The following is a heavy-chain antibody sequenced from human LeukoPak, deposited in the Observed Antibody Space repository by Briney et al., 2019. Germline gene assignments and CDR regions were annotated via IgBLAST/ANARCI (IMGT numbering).Heavy chain of an antibody. V-gene: IGHV4-59*12. CDR3: AREEGDDSSGYYYFDY. J-gene: IGHJ4*02. CDR1: GGSISGYY. Sequence: PSETLSLTCTVSGGSISGYYWSWIRQPPGKGLEWIAYIYYSGNTNYNPSLKSRVTISVDKSKNQFSLKLSSVTAADTAVYYCAREEGDDSSGYYYFDYWGQGTLVTVSS. CDR2: IYYSGNT. D-gene: IGHD3-22*01.